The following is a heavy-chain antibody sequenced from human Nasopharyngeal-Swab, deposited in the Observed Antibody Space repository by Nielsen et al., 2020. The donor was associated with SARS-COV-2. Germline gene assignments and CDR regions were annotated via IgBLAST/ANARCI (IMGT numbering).Heavy chain of an antibody. V-gene: IGHV7-4-1*02. J-gene: IGHJ4*02. D-gene: IGHD2-2*01. CDR3: ARKLCTARYCYEAY. CDR2: ISTKTGNP. CDR1: GYSFTTYT. Sequence: SVKVSCKATGYSFTTYTMNWVRQALGQELEGMGWISTKTGNPTIDQGLTGWSVFTLDISVNPTYLQINNLKPEDNAVYYCARKLCTARYCYEAYWGQGTLVTVSS.